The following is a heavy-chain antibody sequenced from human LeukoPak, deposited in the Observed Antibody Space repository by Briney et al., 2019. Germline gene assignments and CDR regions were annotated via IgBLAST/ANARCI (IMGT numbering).Heavy chain of an antibody. Sequence: ASVKVSCKASGGTFSSYAISWVRQAPGQGLEWMGWISAYNGNTNYAQKLQGRVTMTTDTSTSTAYTELRSLRSDDTAVYYCARDLSYYYGSSGYYYDYWGQGTLVTVSS. CDR2: ISAYNGNT. CDR3: ARDLSYYYGSSGYYYDY. V-gene: IGHV1-18*01. J-gene: IGHJ4*02. CDR1: GGTFSSYA. D-gene: IGHD3-22*01.